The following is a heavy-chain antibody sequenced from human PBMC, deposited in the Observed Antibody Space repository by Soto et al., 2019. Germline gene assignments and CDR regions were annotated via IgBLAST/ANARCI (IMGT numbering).Heavy chain of an antibody. CDR3: ARGVKYGLYSRWFGA. Sequence: GASVKVSCKASGYIFTNYDINWVRQATGQGLEYLGWINPNSGNTGYVQKFQGRVTMTRNTSINTAYMELSSLRSEDTAVYYCARGVKYGLYSRWFGAWGQGTRVTVAS. CDR1: GYIFTNYD. V-gene: IGHV1-8*01. CDR2: INPNSGNT. J-gene: IGHJ5*02. D-gene: IGHD2-15*01.